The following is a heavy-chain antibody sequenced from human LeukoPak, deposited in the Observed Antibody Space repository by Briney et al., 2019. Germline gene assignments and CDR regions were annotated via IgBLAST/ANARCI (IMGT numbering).Heavy chain of an antibody. CDR2: IYYSGST. V-gene: IGHV4-59*08. CDR1: GGSFSGYY. CDR3: ARAFTVTNPDY. J-gene: IGHJ4*02. Sequence: SETLSLTCAVYGGSFSGYYWSWIRQPPGKGLEWIGYIYYSGSTNYNPSLKSRVTISVDTSKNQFSLKLSSVTAADTAVYYCARAFTVTNPDYWGQGTLVTVSS. D-gene: IGHD4-17*01.